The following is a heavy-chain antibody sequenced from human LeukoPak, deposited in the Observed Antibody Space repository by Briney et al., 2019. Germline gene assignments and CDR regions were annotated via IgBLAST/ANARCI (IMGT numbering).Heavy chain of an antibody. D-gene: IGHD3-10*01. CDR3: AKNALVVPESYFDY. V-gene: IGHV3-30*18. Sequence: SGGSLRLSCAASGFTFSSYGMHWVRQAPGKGLEWVAVISYDGSNKYYADSVKGRFTISRDNSKNTLYLQMNSLRAEDTAVYYCAKNALVVPESYFDYWGQGTLVTVSS. J-gene: IGHJ4*02. CDR2: ISYDGSNK. CDR1: GFTFSSYG.